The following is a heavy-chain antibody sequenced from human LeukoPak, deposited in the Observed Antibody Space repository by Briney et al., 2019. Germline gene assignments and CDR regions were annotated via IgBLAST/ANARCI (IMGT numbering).Heavy chain of an antibody. V-gene: IGHV3-9*01. CDR3: ARYSSLNAFDI. Sequence: GGSLRLSCAASGFTFDDYAMHWVRQAPGKGLEWVSGISWNSGSIGYADSVKGRFTISRDNAKNSLYLQMNSLRAEDTAMYYCARYSSLNAFDIWGQGAMVTVSS. CDR1: GFTFDDYA. CDR2: ISWNSGSI. J-gene: IGHJ3*02. D-gene: IGHD6-13*01.